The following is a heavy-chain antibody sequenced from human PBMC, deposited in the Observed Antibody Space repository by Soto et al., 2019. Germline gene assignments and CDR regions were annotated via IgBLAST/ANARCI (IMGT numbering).Heavy chain of an antibody. CDR3: ARDADVVIDCSSTSCYTKRYYYGMDV. D-gene: IGHD2-2*02. V-gene: IGHV1-69*13. CDR2: IIPIFGTA. CDR1: GGTFGSYA. Sequence: GASVKVSCKASGGTFGSYAISWVRQAPGQGLEWMGGIIPIFGTANYAQKFQGRVTITADESTSTAYMELSSLRSEDTAVYYCARDADVVIDCSSTSCYTKRYYYGMDVWGQGTTVTVSS. J-gene: IGHJ6*02.